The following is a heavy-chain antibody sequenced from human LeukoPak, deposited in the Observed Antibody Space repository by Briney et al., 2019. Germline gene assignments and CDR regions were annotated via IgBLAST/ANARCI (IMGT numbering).Heavy chain of an antibody. Sequence: GESLKISCKGSGYSFTSYWIGWVRQMPGKGLEWMGIIYPGDSDTRYSPSFQGQVTISADKSISTAYLQWSSLKASDTAMYYCARQSLEYYYDSSGYYLGYWDQGTLVTVSS. V-gene: IGHV5-51*01. CDR3: ARQSLEYYYDSSGYYLGY. CDR2: IYPGDSDT. D-gene: IGHD3-22*01. J-gene: IGHJ4*02. CDR1: GYSFTSYW.